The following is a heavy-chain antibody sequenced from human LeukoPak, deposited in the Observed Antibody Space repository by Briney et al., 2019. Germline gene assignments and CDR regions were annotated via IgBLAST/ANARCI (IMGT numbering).Heavy chain of an antibody. CDR3: ARDSSGYRFDY. CDR2: IYYSGST. J-gene: IGHJ4*02. Sequence: SETLSLTCTVSGGSISSSSYYWGWIRQPPGKGLEWIGSIYYSGSTYYNPSLKSRVTISVDTSKNQFSLKLSSVTAADTAVYYCARDSSGYRFDYWGQGTLATVSS. V-gene: IGHV4-39*01. CDR1: GGSISSSSYY. D-gene: IGHD3-22*01.